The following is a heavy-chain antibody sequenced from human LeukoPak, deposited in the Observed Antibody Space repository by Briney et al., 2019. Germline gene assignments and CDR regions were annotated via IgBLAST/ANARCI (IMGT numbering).Heavy chain of an antibody. CDR3: ARVVGRGTTRRAFDI. V-gene: IGHV3-66*01. Sequence: PGGSLRLSCAASGFTVSSNYMSWVRQAPGKGLEWVSVIYSGGSTYYADSVKGRFTISRDNSKNTLYLQMNSLRAEDTAVYYCARVVGRGTTRRAFDIWGQGTVVTVSS. CDR2: IYSGGST. D-gene: IGHD4-17*01. J-gene: IGHJ3*02. CDR1: GFTVSSNY.